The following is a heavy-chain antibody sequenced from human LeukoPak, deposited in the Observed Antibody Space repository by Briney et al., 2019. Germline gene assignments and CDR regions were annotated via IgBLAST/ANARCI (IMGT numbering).Heavy chain of an antibody. D-gene: IGHD3-22*01. CDR1: GGSISSHSYF. Sequence: ETLSLTCIVSGGSISSHSYFWGWIRQAPGKGLEWVSAISGSGGSTYYADSVKGRFTISRDNSKNTLYLQMNSLRAEDTAVYYCAKGGPYEHESSGDDGFDVWGQGTMVTVSS. CDR3: AKGGPYEHESSGDDGFDV. V-gene: IGHV3-23*01. CDR2: ISGSGGST. J-gene: IGHJ3*01.